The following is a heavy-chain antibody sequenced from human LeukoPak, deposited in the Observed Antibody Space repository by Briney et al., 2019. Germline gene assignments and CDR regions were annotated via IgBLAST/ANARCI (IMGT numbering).Heavy chain of an antibody. CDR2: IKEDGSEK. J-gene: IGHJ4*02. Sequence: GGSLRLSCAASGFTFSRYWMNWVRQAPGKGLEWVANIKEDGSEKYCVDSVKGRFTISRDNAKNSLYLQMNSLRAEDTAVYYCARGGSYWGQGTLVTVSS. CDR3: ARGGSY. CDR1: GFTFSRYW. V-gene: IGHV3-7*01. D-gene: IGHD3-10*01.